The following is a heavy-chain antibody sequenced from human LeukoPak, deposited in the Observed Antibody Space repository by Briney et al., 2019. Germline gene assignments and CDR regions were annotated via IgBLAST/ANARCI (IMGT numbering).Heavy chain of an antibody. CDR3: ARDHPFRAGAGYYGMDD. Sequence: PGGSLRLSCAASGFTFSSYSMNWVRQAPGKGLEWVSYISSSSSTIYYADSVKGRFTISRDNAKNSLYLQMNSLRDEDTAVYYCARDHPFRAGAGYYGMDDWGQGTTVTVSS. V-gene: IGHV3-48*02. J-gene: IGHJ6*02. CDR2: ISSSSSTI. CDR1: GFTFSSYS. D-gene: IGHD1-26*01.